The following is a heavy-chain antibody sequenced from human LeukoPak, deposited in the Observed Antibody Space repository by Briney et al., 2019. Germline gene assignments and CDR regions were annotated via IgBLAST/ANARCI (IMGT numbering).Heavy chain of an antibody. V-gene: IGHV1-46*01. CDR1: GYTFTSYY. J-gene: IGHJ4*02. Sequence: ASVKVSCKASGYTFTSYYMHWVRQAPGQGLEWMGIVNPSGGSTSYAQKFQGRVAMTRDTSTSTVYMELSSLRSEDTAVYYCARDSGSYFDYWGQGTLVTVSS. CDR2: VNPSGGST. CDR3: ARDSGSYFDY. D-gene: IGHD1-26*01.